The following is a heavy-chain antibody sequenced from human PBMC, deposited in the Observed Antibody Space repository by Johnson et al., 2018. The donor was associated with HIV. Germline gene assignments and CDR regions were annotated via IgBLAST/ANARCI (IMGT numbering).Heavy chain of an antibody. V-gene: IGHV3-53*01. Sequence: EQLVESGGGLIQPGGSLRLSCAASGFTVSSNYMSWVRQAPGKGLEWVSVIYSDGNTYCADSVKGRFTISRDNSKNTLYLQMNSLRAEDTAVYYCARTPGYSRSFDIWGQGTMVTVSS. CDR2: IYSDGNT. D-gene: IGHD2-15*01. CDR3: ARTPGYSRSFDI. CDR1: GFTVSSNY. J-gene: IGHJ3*02.